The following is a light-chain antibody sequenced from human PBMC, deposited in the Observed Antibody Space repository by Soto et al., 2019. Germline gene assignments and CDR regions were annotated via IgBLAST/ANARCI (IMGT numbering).Light chain of an antibody. CDR3: QQYGGSPPHT. Sequence: EIVLTQSPGTLSLSPGERATLSCRASRSISSTYLAWYQQKPGQAPRLLIYGASSRATGIPDRFSGSGSGTDFTLTISRLEPEDFAVYYCQQYGGSPPHTFGQGTKLEIK. CDR1: RSISSTY. CDR2: GAS. J-gene: IGKJ2*01. V-gene: IGKV3-20*01.